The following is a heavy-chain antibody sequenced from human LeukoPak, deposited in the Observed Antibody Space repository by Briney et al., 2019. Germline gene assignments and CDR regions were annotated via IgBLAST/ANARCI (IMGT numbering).Heavy chain of an antibody. CDR1: GFTFSTYG. V-gene: IGHV3-23*01. J-gene: IGHJ4*02. CDR2: ISYSGGST. D-gene: IGHD3-10*01. Sequence: GGSLRLSCAASGFTFSTYGMSWVRQAPGKGLEWVSAISYSGGSTYYADSVKGRFTISRDNSKNMFFLQMNSLRAEDTAIYFCARDVDYYGSTSYSDYWGQGTLVTVSS. CDR3: ARDVDYYGSTSYSDY.